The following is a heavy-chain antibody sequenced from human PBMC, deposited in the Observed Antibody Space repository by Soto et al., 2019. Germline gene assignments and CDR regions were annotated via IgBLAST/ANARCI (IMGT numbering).Heavy chain of an antibody. D-gene: IGHD2-15*01. CDR3: ARDRRLGYCSGWYYFDY. CDR2: IIPIFGTA. V-gene: IGHV1-69*13. J-gene: IGHJ4*02. CDR1: GGTFSSYA. Sequence: ASVKVSCKASGGTFSSYAISWVRQAPGQGLEWMGGIIPIFGTANYAQKFQGRVTITADESTSTAYMELSSLRSEDTAVYYCARDRRLGYCSGWYYFDYWGQGTQVTVSS.